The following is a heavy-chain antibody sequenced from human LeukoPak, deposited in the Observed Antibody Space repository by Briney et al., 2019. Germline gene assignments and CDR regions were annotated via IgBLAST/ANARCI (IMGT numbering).Heavy chain of an antibody. D-gene: IGHD6-19*01. V-gene: IGHV1-18*01. J-gene: IGHJ5*02. Sequence: SVKVSCKASGYTFTSYGISWVRQAPGQGLEWMGWISAYNGNTNYAQKLQGRVTMTTDTSTSTAYMELRSLRSDDTAVYYCATVIAVAGTNWFDPWGQGTLVTVSS. CDR2: ISAYNGNT. CDR3: ATVIAVAGTNWFDP. CDR1: GYTFTSYG.